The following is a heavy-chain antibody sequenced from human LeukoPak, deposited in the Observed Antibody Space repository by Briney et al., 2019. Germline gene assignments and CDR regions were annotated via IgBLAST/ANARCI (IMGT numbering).Heavy chain of an antibody. Sequence: GGSLRLSCAASGFTFSSYSMSWVRQAPGKGLEWVSSISSSSSYIYYADSVKGRFTISRDNAKNSLYLQMNSLRAEDTAVYYCAKTRRGVRGVMEEVGYWGQGTLVTVSS. CDR3: AKTRRGVRGVMEEVGY. CDR2: ISSSSSYI. V-gene: IGHV3-21*01. J-gene: IGHJ4*02. D-gene: IGHD3-10*01. CDR1: GFTFSSYS.